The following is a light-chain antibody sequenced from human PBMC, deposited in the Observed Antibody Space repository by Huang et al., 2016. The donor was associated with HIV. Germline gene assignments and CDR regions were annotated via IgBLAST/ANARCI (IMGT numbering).Light chain of an antibody. J-gene: IGKJ2*01. CDR3: QQYNSYSPT. CDR2: KAS. CDR1: QTIANW. Sequence: DNQMTQSPPTLSASVGDTVTITCRASQTIANWLAWYQQKPVKAPKFLIYKASILESVVPSRFSGSGSGTEFTLTISNLQPDDFATYYCQQYNSYSPTFGQGTKLEIK. V-gene: IGKV1-5*03.